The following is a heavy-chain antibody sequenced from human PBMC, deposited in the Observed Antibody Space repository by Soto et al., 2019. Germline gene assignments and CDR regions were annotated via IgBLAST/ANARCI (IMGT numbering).Heavy chain of an antibody. Sequence: QVQLVESGGGVIQPGRSLKLSCGASGFTFSTYGMHWVRQAPGKGLEWVAVISHDGSNKYYADSVKGRFTISRDNXKNTLYLQMNSLKPEDTAVYYCANGYRSGWYYFDYWGQGTLVTVSS. CDR1: GFTFSTYG. V-gene: IGHV3-30*18. J-gene: IGHJ4*02. D-gene: IGHD6-19*01. CDR3: ANGYRSGWYYFDY. CDR2: ISHDGSNK.